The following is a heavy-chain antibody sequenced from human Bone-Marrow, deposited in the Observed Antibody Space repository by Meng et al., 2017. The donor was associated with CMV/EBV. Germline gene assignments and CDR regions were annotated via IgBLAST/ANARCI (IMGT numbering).Heavy chain of an antibody. CDR2: INHSGST. Sequence: SETLSLTCTVSGGSINSYYWNWIRQPPGKGLEWIGEINHSGSTNYNPSLKSRVTISVDTSKNQFSLKLSSVTAADTAVYYCARVGGYCSSTSCYDRGYYYYYGMDVWGQGTTVTVSS. D-gene: IGHD2-2*03. V-gene: IGHV4-34*01. J-gene: IGHJ6*02. CDR1: GGSINSYY. CDR3: ARVGGYCSSTSCYDRGYYYYYGMDV.